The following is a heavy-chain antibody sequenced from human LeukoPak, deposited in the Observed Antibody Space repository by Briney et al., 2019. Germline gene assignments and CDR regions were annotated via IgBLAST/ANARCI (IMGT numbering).Heavy chain of an antibody. CDR1: GFTFSSYS. V-gene: IGHV3-21*01. Sequence: GGSLRLSCAASGFTFSSYSMNWVRQAPGKGLEWVSSISSSSSYIYYADSVKGRFTISRDNAKNSLYLQMNSLRAEDTAVYFCARLGYCSGRDCPTSYYNWFDPWGQGTLVTVSS. D-gene: IGHD2-15*01. CDR2: ISSSSSYI. CDR3: ARLGYCSGRDCPTSYYNWFDP. J-gene: IGHJ5*02.